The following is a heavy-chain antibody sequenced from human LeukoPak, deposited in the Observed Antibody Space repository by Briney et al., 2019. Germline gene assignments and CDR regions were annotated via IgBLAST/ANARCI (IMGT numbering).Heavy chain of an antibody. CDR2: IFPSGST. J-gene: IGHJ6*02. Sequence: SETLSLTCTVSDGSISSYYWSWIRQPAGKGLEWIGRIFPSGSTNYNPSLKSRVTMSIDTSKNQFSLKLSSVTAADTAVYYCARTFTSSWSYGMDVWGQGTTVTVSS. CDR3: ARTFTSSWSYGMDV. D-gene: IGHD6-13*01. CDR1: DGSISSYY. V-gene: IGHV4-4*07.